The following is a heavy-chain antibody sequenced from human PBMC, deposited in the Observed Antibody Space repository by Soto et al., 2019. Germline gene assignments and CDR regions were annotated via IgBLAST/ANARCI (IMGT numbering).Heavy chain of an antibody. V-gene: IGHV2-26*01. J-gene: IGHJ5*02. CDR2: IFSNDEK. CDR3: ARRIAAAGIWWFVP. Sequence: QVTLKKSGPVLVKPTETLTLTCTVSGFSLSNARMGVSWIRQPPGKALEWLAHIFSNDEKSYSTSLKSRLTISKDTSKSQVVLTMTNLDPVDTATYYCARRIAAAGIWWFVPWGQGTLVTVSS. CDR1: GFSLSNARMG. D-gene: IGHD6-13*01.